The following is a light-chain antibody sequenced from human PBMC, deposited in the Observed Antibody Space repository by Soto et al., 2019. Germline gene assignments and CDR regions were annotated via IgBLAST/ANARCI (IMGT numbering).Light chain of an antibody. Sequence: DIQMTQSPSSLSASVGDIVTITCRASQGTSNYLAWYQQKPGKVPKLLIYAASTLQSGVPSRFRGSGSGTYFTLTINSLQPEDVATYYCKKYNGAPTWTLGQGTKVEIK. CDR1: QGTSNY. CDR2: AAS. CDR3: KKYNGAPTWT. V-gene: IGKV1-27*01. J-gene: IGKJ1*01.